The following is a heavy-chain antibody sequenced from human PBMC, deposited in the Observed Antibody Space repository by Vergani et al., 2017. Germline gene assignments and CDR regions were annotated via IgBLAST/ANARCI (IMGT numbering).Heavy chain of an antibody. D-gene: IGHD2-15*01. Sequence: QVQLQESGLGLVKPSLTLPLTCTVSGGSISSGSYYWSWIRQPAGKGLEWIGRIYTSGSTNYNPSHKSRVTISVDTSKNQFSLKLSSVTAADTAVYYCARGPGGYCSGGSYSSFDYWGQGTLVTVSS. CDR3: ARGPGGYCSGGSYSSFDY. CDR2: IYTSGST. J-gene: IGHJ4*02. V-gene: IGHV4-61*02. CDR1: GGSISSGSYY.